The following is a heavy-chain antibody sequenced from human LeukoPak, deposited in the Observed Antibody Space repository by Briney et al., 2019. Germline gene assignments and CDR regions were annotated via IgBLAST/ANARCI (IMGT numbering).Heavy chain of an antibody. Sequence: GASVKVSCKASGYTFTSYGISWVRQAPGQGLEWMGWISAYNGNTNYAQKLQGRVTMTTDTSTSTAYMELSSLRSEDTAVYYCARDIEGPYYYGMDVWGQGTTVTVSS. CDR2: ISAYNGNT. D-gene: IGHD3-16*02. CDR1: GYTFTSYG. V-gene: IGHV1-18*01. J-gene: IGHJ6*02. CDR3: ARDIEGPYYYGMDV.